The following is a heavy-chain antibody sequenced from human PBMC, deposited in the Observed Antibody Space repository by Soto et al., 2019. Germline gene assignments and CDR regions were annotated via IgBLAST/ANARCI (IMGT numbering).Heavy chain of an antibody. J-gene: IGHJ3*02. CDR2: IYHSGST. CDR1: GGSISSSNW. CDR3: ARELLCGGDCPNWAGSAFDI. Sequence: PSETLSLTCAVSGGSISSSNWWSWVRQPPGKGLEWIGEIYHSGSTNYNPSLKSRVTISVDKSKNQFSLKLSSVTAADTAVYYCARELLCGGDCPNWAGSAFDIWGQGTMVTVSS. V-gene: IGHV4-4*02. D-gene: IGHD2-21*02.